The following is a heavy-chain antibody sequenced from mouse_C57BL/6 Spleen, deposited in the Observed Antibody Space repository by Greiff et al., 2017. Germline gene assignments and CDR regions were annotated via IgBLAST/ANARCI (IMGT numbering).Heavy chain of an antibody. V-gene: IGHV1-19*01. J-gene: IGHJ3*01. Sequence: EVQRVESGPVLVKPGASVKMSCKASGYTFTDYYMNWVKQSHGKSLEWIGVINPYNGGTSYNQKFKGKATLTVDKSSSTAYMELNSLTSEDSAVYYCAREGLIYGNWFAYWGQGTLVTVSA. CDR3: AREGLIYGNWFAY. CDR1: GYTFTDYY. D-gene: IGHD2-1*01. CDR2: INPYNGGT.